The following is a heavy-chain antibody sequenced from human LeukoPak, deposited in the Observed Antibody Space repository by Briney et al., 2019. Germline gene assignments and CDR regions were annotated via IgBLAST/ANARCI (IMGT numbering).Heavy chain of an antibody. Sequence: PSETLSLTCAVYGESFSGYFWSWIRRPPGKGLEWIGDINHSGSANYNPSLKSRVTVSVDTSKNQFSLRLSSVTAADTAVYYCARGICSASGSCNWFDPWGQGTLVTVSS. J-gene: IGHJ5*02. CDR1: GESFSGYF. V-gene: IGHV4-34*01. CDR3: ARGICSASGSCNWFDP. D-gene: IGHD3-10*01. CDR2: INHSGSA.